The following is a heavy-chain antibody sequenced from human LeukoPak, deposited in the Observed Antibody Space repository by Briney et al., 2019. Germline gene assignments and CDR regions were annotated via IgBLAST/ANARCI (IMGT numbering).Heavy chain of an antibody. CDR2: IIPIFGTA. J-gene: IGHJ4*02. CDR3: ARGSGETGGYYYVY. CDR1: GGSFSRYA. D-gene: IGHD3-22*01. Sequence: SVKVSCTASGGSFSRYAISWVRQAPGQGLEWMGGIIPIFGTANYAQKFQGRVTITADESTRTAYMVLRTLRSEDTAIYYCARGSGETGGYYYVYWGRGTPVTVSS. V-gene: IGHV1-69*13.